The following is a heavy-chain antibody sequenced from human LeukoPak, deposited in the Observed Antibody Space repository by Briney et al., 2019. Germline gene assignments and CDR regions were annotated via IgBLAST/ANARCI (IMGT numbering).Heavy chain of an antibody. CDR3: ARGCSGGSCYDY. D-gene: IGHD2-15*01. J-gene: IGHJ4*02. Sequence: GGSLRLSCAASGFTSNSYSMNWVRQAPGKGPEWVSSISSRSSYIYYADSVKGRFTISRDNAKNSLYLQMNSLRVEDTAVYYCARGCSGGSCYDYWGQGTLVTVSS. CDR1: GFTSNSYS. V-gene: IGHV3-21*01. CDR2: ISSRSSYI.